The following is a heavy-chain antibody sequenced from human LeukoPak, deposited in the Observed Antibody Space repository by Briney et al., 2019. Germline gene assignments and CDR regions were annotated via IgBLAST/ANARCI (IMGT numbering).Heavy chain of an antibody. J-gene: IGHJ2*01. Sequence: GGSLRLSCSASGFTFSSYSMNWVRQAPGKGLEWVSYVSSSAGTTYYADSVKGRFTVSRDNDKNSLYLQMNSLRDEDTAVYYCARDYYWVFDLWGHGTLDTVSS. CDR3: ARDYYWVFDL. D-gene: IGHD3-10*01. CDR1: GFTFSSYS. V-gene: IGHV3-48*02. CDR2: VSSSAGTT.